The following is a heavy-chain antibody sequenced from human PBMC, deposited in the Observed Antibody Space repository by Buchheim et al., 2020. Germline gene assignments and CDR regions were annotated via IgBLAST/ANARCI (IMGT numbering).Heavy chain of an antibody. CDR3: TAVSSWYLGNYYYCMDV. CDR1: GFTFSNAW. CDR2: IKSKTDGGTT. D-gene: IGHD6-13*01. V-gene: IGHV3-15*01. J-gene: IGHJ6*03. Sequence: EVQLVESGGGLVKPGGSLRLSCAASGFTFSNAWMSWVRQAPGKGLEWVGRIKSKTDGGTTDYGAPVKGRFTILRDDSKNTPYLQMSSLKTEDTAVYYCTAVSSWYLGNYYYCMDVWGKGTT.